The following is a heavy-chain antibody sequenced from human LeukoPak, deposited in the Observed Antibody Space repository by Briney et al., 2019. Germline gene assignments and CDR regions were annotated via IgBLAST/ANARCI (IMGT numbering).Heavy chain of an antibody. D-gene: IGHD3-16*02. J-gene: IGHJ4*02. Sequence: SETLSLTCAVYGGSFSGYYRNWIRQPPGKGLEWIGEINHSGSTNNNPSLKSRVAISVDTSKNQFSLKLSSATAADTAVYYCARNRQANYVWGSYRYVLDYWGQGTLVTVSS. CDR3: ARNRQANYVWGSYRYVLDY. CDR1: GGSFSGYY. CDR2: INHSGST. V-gene: IGHV4-34*01.